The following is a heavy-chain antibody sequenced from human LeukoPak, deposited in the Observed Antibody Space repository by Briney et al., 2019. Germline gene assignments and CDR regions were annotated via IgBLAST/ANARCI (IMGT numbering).Heavy chain of an antibody. J-gene: IGHJ4*02. Sequence: GGSLRLSCAASGFTFSSHWMSWVRQAPGKGLEWVANIKKDGSEKYYVDSVKGRFTISRDNAKTSLYLHMNSLRAADTAVYYCARLRTGSYVSSWGQGTLVTVSS. CDR3: ARLRTGSYVSS. D-gene: IGHD3-10*01. CDR1: GFTFSSHW. V-gene: IGHV3-7*03. CDR2: IKKDGSEK.